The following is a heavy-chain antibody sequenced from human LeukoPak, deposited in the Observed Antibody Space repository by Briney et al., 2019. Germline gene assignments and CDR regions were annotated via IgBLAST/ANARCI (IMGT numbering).Heavy chain of an antibody. CDR1: GFTFNSYA. CDR3: ARDYYDSSGYYYFDY. D-gene: IGHD3-22*01. V-gene: IGHV3-48*04. Sequence: GGSLRLSCAASGFTFNSYAMSWVRQAPGKGLEWVSGIGGSSGSTIYYADSVKGRFTISRDNAKNSLYLQMNSLRAEDTAVYYCARDYYDSSGYYYFDYWGQGTLVTVSS. CDR2: IGGSSGSTI. J-gene: IGHJ4*02.